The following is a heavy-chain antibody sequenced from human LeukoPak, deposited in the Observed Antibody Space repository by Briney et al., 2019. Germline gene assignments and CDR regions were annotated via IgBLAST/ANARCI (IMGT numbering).Heavy chain of an antibody. V-gene: IGHV4-34*01. CDR1: GGSFSGYY. CDR3: ARAYSPPQWSPFDY. CDR2: INHSGST. J-gene: IGHJ4*02. D-gene: IGHD6-13*01. Sequence: SETLSLTCAVYGGSFSGYYWSWIRQPPGKGLEWIGEINHSGSTYYKPSLKSRVTISLDTSKNQFSLKLSSVTAADTAVYYCARAYSPPQWSPFDYWGQGTLVTVSS.